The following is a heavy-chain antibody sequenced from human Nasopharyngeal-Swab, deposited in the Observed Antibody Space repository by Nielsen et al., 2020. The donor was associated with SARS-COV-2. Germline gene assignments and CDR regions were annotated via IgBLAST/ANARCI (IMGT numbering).Heavy chain of an antibody. Sequence: GGFLRLSCAASGFTFSSYGMHWVRQAPGKGLEWVAVISYDGSNKYYVDSVKGRFTISRDNSKNTLYLQMNSLRAEDTAVYYCAKDTSGWFLDYWGRGTLVTVSS. CDR2: ISYDGSNK. CDR1: GFTFSSYG. V-gene: IGHV3-30*18. CDR3: AKDTSGWFLDY. D-gene: IGHD6-19*01. J-gene: IGHJ4*02.